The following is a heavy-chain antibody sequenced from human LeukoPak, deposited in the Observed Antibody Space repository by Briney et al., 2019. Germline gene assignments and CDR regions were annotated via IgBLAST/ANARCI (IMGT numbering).Heavy chain of an antibody. D-gene: IGHD6-6*01. Sequence: GGSLRLSCAASGFTFSNFAMSWVRQAPGKGPDWVAAFSGRGDNTYYADSVKGRFTISRDNSKNTLYLQMNSLRADDTAVYYCAKENGYSSSSVDYWGQGTLVTVSS. CDR2: FSGRGDNT. J-gene: IGHJ4*02. V-gene: IGHV3-23*01. CDR1: GFTFSNFA. CDR3: AKENGYSSSSVDY.